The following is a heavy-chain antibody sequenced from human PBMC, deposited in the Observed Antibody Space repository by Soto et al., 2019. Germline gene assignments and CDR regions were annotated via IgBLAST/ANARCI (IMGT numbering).Heavy chain of an antibody. D-gene: IGHD2-8*01. CDR2: IDPSDSYT. CDR1: GYSFTSYW. CDR3: ATLGYCTNGVCFPYYYGMDV. V-gene: IGHV5-10-1*01. Sequence: GYSLKISCKGSGYSFTSYWISWVRQMPGKGLEWMGRIDPSDSYTNYSPSFQGHVTISADKSISTAYLQWSSLKASDTAMYYCATLGYCTNGVCFPYYYGMDVWGQGTTVTVSS. J-gene: IGHJ6*02.